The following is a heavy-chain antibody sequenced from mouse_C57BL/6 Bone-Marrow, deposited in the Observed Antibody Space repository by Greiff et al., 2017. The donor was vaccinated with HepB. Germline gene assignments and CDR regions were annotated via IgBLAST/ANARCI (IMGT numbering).Heavy chain of an antibody. Sequence: VQLQQPGAELVRPGASVKLSCKASGYTFTDYYINWVKQRPGQGLEWIARIYPGSGNTYYNEKFKGKATLTAEKSSSTAYMQLSSLTSEDSAVYFCARTTVVATDYYAMDYWGQGTSVTVSS. J-gene: IGHJ4*01. CDR2: IYPGSGNT. CDR3: ARTTVVATDYYAMDY. V-gene: IGHV1-76*01. CDR1: GYTFTDYY. D-gene: IGHD1-1*01.